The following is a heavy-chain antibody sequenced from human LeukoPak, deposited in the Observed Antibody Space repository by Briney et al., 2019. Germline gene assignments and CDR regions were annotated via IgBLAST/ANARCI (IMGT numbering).Heavy chain of an antibody. J-gene: IGHJ4*02. V-gene: IGHV4-59*01. CDR1: GGSISSYY. CDR2: IYYSGST. Sequence: SETLSLTCTVSGGSISSYYWSWLRQPPGKGLEWIGYIYYSGSTNYNPSLKSRVTISVDTSKNQFSLKLSSVTAADTAVYYCARGILAAAGRIWDYWGQGTLVTVSS. D-gene: IGHD6-13*01. CDR3: ARGILAAAGRIWDY.